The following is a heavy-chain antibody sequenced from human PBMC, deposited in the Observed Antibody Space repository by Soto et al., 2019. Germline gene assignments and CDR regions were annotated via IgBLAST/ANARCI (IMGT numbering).Heavy chain of an antibody. J-gene: IGHJ5*02. V-gene: IGHV3-48*03. Sequence: EVQLVESGGGLVQPGGSLRLSCAASGFTFSSYEMNWVRQAPGKGLEWVSYISSSGSTIYYADSVKGRFTISRDNAKNSLYLQMNSLRAEDTAVYYCARGRGKQWPNWFDPWGQGTLVTVSS. CDR3: ARGRGKQWPNWFDP. CDR2: ISSSGSTI. CDR1: GFTFSSYE. D-gene: IGHD6-19*01.